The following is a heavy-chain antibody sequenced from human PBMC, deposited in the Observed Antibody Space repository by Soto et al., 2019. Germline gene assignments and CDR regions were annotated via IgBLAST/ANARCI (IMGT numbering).Heavy chain of an antibody. J-gene: IGHJ4*02. CDR1: GESISSGAYS. V-gene: IGHV4-61*08. D-gene: IGHD3-10*01. CDR2: IYYSGST. CDR3: ARETPSLYGSGTIDY. Sequence: SETLSLTCTVSGESISSGAYSWSWIRQPPGKGLGWIGYIYYSGSTNYNPSLKSRVTISVDTSKNQFSLKLSSVTAADTAVYYCARETPSLYGSGTIDYWGQGTLVTVSS.